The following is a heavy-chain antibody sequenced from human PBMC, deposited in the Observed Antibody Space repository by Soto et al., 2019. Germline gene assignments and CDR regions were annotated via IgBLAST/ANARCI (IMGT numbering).Heavy chain of an antibody. D-gene: IGHD2-15*01. Sequence: LLVILSLTYTVSGGSMSSSNDYWGWSRQHTGKGLCWIRNIFYSGTPDYNQSLKSRINTSIDTSKNPFPLRLNSVTAADSGVYFCARFVVPATRHPHFDYWGPGSLVTTTS. J-gene: IGHJ4*02. CDR3: ARFVVPATRHPHFDY. CDR1: GGSMSSSNDY. CDR2: IFYSGTP. V-gene: IGHV4-39*01.